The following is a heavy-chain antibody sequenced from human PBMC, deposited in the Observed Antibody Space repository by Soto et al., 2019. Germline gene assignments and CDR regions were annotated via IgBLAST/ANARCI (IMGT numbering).Heavy chain of an antibody. J-gene: IGHJ4*02. CDR1: GGSITTNGHY. D-gene: IGHD6-19*01. CDR2: IYYTGNS. Sequence: QVQLQESGPELVKPSQTLSLTCSVSGGSITTNGHYWTWIRQHPGQGLEWIAYIYYTGNSYLNPSXXSRLSISVDTSKNQFSLELRSVTAADTAVYYCAREQWGFDSWGQGTLVTVSS. V-gene: IGHV4-31*03. CDR3: AREQWGFDS.